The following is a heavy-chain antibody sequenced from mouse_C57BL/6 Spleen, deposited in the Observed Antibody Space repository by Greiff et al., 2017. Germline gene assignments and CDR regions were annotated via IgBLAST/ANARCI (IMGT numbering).Heavy chain of an antibody. V-gene: IGHV1-18*01. D-gene: IGHD1-1*01. J-gene: IGHJ1*03. CDR2: INPNNGGT. Sequence: VQLKESGPELVKPGASVKIPCKASGYTFTDYNMDWVKQSHGKSLEWIGDINPNNGGTIYNQKFKGKATLTVDKSSSTAYMELRSLTSEDTAVYYCARGIYYYGSSYWYFDVWGTGTTVTVSS. CDR3: ARGIYYYGSSYWYFDV. CDR1: GYTFTDYN.